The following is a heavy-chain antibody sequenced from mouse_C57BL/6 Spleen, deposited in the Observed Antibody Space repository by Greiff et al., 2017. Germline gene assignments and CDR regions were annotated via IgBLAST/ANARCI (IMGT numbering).Heavy chain of an antibody. Sequence: QVQLQQSGAELARPGASVKLSCKASGYTFTSYGISWVKQRTGQGLEWIGEIYPRSGNTYYNEKFKGKATLTADKSSSTAYMELRSLTSEDSTVYFCARQGYYDGYYVKAMDYWGQGTSVTVSS. V-gene: IGHV1-81*01. CDR2: IYPRSGNT. CDR1: GYTFTSYG. CDR3: ARQGYYDGYYVKAMDY. J-gene: IGHJ4*01. D-gene: IGHD2-3*01.